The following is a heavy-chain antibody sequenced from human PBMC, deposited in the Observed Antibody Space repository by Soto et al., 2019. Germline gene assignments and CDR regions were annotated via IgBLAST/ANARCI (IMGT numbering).Heavy chain of an antibody. D-gene: IGHD3-22*01. J-gene: IGHJ6*02. V-gene: IGHV5-10-1*01. CDR3: ARHGSGVYHDSSDERYGMDV. CDR1: GYSFTSYL. CDR2: IDPSDSYT. Sequence: ESLKISCKGSGYSFTSYLISWVRQMPGKGLEWMGRIDPSDSYTNYSPSFQGHVTISADKSISTAYLQWSSLKASDTAMYYWARHGSGVYHDSSDERYGMDVWGQGTTVTVSS.